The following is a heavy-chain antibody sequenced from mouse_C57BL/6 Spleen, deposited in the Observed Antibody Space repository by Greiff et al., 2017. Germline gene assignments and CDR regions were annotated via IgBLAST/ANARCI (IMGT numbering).Heavy chain of an antibody. Sequence: VQLQQPGAELVKPGASVKMSCKASGYTFTSYWITWVKQRPGQGLEWIGDIYPGSGSTNYNEKFKSKATLTVDTSSSTAYMQLSSLTSEDSAVYDCAREGRSDGDFAYWGQGTLVTVSA. CDR3: AREGRSDGDFAY. D-gene: IGHD2-3*01. CDR2: IYPGSGST. CDR1: GYTFTSYW. J-gene: IGHJ3*01. V-gene: IGHV1-55*01.